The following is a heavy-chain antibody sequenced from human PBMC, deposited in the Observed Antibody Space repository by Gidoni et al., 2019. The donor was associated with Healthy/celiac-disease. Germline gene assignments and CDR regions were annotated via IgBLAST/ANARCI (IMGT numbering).Heavy chain of an antibody. CDR1: RFTVSDYY. V-gene: IGHV3-11*01. J-gene: IGHJ4*02. CDR3: AGDSSIAARGTDY. CDR2: ISSSGSTI. Sequence: QVRMVASGGDLVTPGGSWGLSCAASRFTVSDYYMSWIRQAPGKGLEWVSYISSSGSTIYYADSVKGRFTIPRDNAKNSLYLQMNSLRAEDTAVYYCAGDSSIAARGTDYWGQGTLDTVSS. D-gene: IGHD6-6*01.